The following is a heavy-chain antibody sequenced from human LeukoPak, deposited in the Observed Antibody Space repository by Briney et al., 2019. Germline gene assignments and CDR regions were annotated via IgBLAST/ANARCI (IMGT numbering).Heavy chain of an antibody. V-gene: IGHV3-33*01. Sequence: GGSLRLSCAASGFTFSSYGMHWVRQAPGKGLEWVAVIWYDGSNKYYADSVKGRFTISRDNSKNTLYLQMNSLRAEDTAVYYCARDTASGFYYYYGMDVWGQGTTVTVSS. J-gene: IGHJ6*02. CDR2: IWYDGSNK. D-gene: IGHD4-17*01. CDR3: ARDTASGFYYYYGMDV. CDR1: GFTFSSYG.